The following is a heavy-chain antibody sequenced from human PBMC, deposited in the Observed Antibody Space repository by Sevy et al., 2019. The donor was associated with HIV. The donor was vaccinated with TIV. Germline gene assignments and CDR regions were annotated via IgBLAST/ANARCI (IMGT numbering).Heavy chain of an antibody. J-gene: IGHJ4*02. V-gene: IGHV5-51*01. D-gene: IGHD3-22*01. CDR3: ARHVYYYDSSGYYSIDS. CDR1: GYSFTKFW. CDR2: IYPGDSNT. Sequence: GESLKISCKGSGYSFTKFWIGWARQMPGKGLEWMGIIYPGDSNTRYSPSFQGQVTISADKSISTAYLQWSGLKASGTAMYYCARHVYYYDSSGYYSIDSWGQGTPVTVSS.